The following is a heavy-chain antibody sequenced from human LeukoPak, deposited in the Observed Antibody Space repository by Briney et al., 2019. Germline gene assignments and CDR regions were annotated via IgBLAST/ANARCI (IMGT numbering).Heavy chain of an antibody. CDR3: AKDRLGYCSGGSCYLMYFDY. V-gene: IGHV3-30*18. CDR2: ISYDGSNK. Sequence: GGSLRLSCAASGFTFSSYGMHWVRQAPGKGLEWVAVISYDGSNKYYADSVKGRFTISRDNSKNMLYLQMNSLRAEDTAVYYCAKDRLGYCSGGSCYLMYFDYWGQGTLVTVSS. CDR1: GFTFSSYG. D-gene: IGHD2-15*01. J-gene: IGHJ4*02.